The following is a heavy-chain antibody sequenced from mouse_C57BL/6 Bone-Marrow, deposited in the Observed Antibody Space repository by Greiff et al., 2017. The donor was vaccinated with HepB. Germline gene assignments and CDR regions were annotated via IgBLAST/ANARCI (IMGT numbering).Heavy chain of an antibody. Sequence: QVQLQQPGAELEKPGASVKLSCKASGYTFTSYWMHWVKQRPGQGLEWIGMIHPNSGSTNYNEKFKSKATLTVDKSSSTAYMQLSSLTSEDSAVYYCARIGLAWFAYWGQGTLVTVSA. D-gene: IGHD3-1*01. CDR1: GYTFTSYW. CDR3: ARIGLAWFAY. J-gene: IGHJ3*01. CDR2: IHPNSGST. V-gene: IGHV1-64*01.